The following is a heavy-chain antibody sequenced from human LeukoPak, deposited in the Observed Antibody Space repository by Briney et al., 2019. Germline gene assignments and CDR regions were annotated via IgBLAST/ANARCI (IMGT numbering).Heavy chain of an antibody. CDR1: GYTFTIYW. J-gene: IGHJ4*02. V-gene: IGHV5-51*01. CDR3: ARRSRDGYNLIDY. CDR2: IYPGDSDT. Sequence: GESLKISCKGSGYTFTIYWIGWVRQMPGKGLGWMGIIYPGDSDTEYSPSFQGQVTISVDKSISTAYLQWNSLKASDTAIYYCARRSRDGYNLIDYWGQGTLVTVSS. D-gene: IGHD5-24*01.